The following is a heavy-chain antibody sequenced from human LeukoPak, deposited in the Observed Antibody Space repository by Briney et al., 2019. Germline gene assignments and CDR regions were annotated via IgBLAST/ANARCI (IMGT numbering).Heavy chain of an antibody. J-gene: IGHJ4*02. V-gene: IGHV1-69*10. CDR1: GGTFSSYT. CDR3: ARGQEYFDS. CDR2: IIPILGIA. Sequence: SVKVSCKASGGTFSSYTMSWVRQAPGQGLEWMGGIIPILGIANYAQKLQGRVTITADKSTSTAYMELSSLRSEDTALYYCARGQEYFDSWGQGTLVTVSS.